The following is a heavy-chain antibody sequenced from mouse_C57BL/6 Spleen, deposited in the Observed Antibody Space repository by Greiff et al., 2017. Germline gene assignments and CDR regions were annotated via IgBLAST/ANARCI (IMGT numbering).Heavy chain of an antibody. CDR3: ARCDYYYGSSYVDY. CDR2: IYPGSGST. Sequence: QVQLQQPGAELVKPGASVTMSCKASGYTFTSYWITWVKQRPGQGLEWIGDIYPGSGSTNYNEKFKSKATLTVDTSSSTAYMQLSSLTSEDSAVYYCARCDYYYGSSYVDYWGQGTTLTVSS. V-gene: IGHV1-55*01. CDR1: GYTFTSYW. D-gene: IGHD1-1*01. J-gene: IGHJ2*01.